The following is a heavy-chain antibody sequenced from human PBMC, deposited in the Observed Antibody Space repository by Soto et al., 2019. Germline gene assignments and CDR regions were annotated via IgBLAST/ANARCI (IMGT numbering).Heavy chain of an antibody. J-gene: IGHJ5*02. Sequence: GASVKVSCKASGYTFTDYGISWVRQAPGQGLEWMGLIPANNGSTSYAQRFQGRVTMTRDTSTSTVYMELSSLRSEDTAVYYCARDKGYDFWRFNWFDPWGQGTLVTVSS. D-gene: IGHD3-3*01. CDR3: ARDKGYDFWRFNWFDP. CDR1: GYTFTDYG. CDR2: IPANNGST. V-gene: IGHV1-18*01.